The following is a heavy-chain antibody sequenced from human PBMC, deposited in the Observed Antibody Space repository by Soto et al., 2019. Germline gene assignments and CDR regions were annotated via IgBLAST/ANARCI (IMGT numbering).Heavy chain of an antibody. V-gene: IGHV4-34*01. CDR3: ARGRGTTVTRTYYGMDV. Sequence: SETLSLTCAVYGGSFSGYYCSWIRQPPGKGLEWIGEINHSGSTNYNPSLKSRVTISVDTSKNQFSLKLSSVTAADTAVYYCARGRGTTVTRTYYGMDVWGQGTTVTVSS. D-gene: IGHD4-17*01. J-gene: IGHJ6*02. CDR2: INHSGST. CDR1: GGSFSGYY.